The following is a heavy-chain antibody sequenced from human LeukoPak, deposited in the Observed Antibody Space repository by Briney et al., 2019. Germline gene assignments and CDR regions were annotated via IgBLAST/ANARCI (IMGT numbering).Heavy chain of an antibody. J-gene: IGHJ4*02. CDR1: GGSISSSSYY. V-gene: IGHV4-39*07. D-gene: IGHD3-22*01. Sequence: PSETLSLTCTVSGGSISSSSYYWGWIRQPPGKGLEWIGSISYSGSSYYNPSLKSRVTISVDTSKNQFSLKLRSVTAADSAIYYCARDYRMTMLVDWGQGTLVTVSS. CDR2: ISYSGSS. CDR3: ARDYRMTMLVD.